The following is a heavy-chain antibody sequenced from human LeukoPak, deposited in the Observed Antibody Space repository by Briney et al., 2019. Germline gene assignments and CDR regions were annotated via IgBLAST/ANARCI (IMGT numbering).Heavy chain of an antibody. Sequence: GGSLRLSCAASGFTFSDYYMSWTRQAPGKGLEWVSVIYSGGSTYYADSVKGRFTISRDNSKNTLYLQMNSLRAEDTAVYYCARREGYCSSTSCFEYYYYGMDVWGQGTTVTVSS. D-gene: IGHD2-2*01. V-gene: IGHV3-66*02. CDR2: IYSGGST. J-gene: IGHJ6*02. CDR1: GFTFSDYY. CDR3: ARREGYCSSTSCFEYYYYGMDV.